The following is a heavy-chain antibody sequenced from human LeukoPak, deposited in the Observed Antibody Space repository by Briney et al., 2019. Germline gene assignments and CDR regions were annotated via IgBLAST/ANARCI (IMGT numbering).Heavy chain of an antibody. CDR1: GGSISSGSYY. CDR3: ARSRYGGYSGL. J-gene: IGHJ4*02. CDR2: MYTSGNT. D-gene: IGHD5-12*01. Sequence: SETLSLTCTVSGGSISSGSYYWSWIRQPAGKGLEWIGRMYTSGNTNYNPSLKSRVTISVDTSKNQFSLKLSSVTAADTAVYYCARSRYGGYSGLWGQGTLVTVSS. V-gene: IGHV4-61*02.